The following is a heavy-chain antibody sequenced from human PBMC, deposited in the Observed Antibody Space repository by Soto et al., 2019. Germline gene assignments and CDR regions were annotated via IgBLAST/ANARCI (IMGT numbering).Heavy chain of an antibody. D-gene: IGHD6-19*01. Sequence: SETLSLTCTVSGGSISSYYWSWIRQPPGKGLEWIGYIYYSGSTNYNPSLKSRVTISVDTSKNQFSLKLSSVTAADTAVYYCARYSSGWSDEYFQHWGQGTLVTVSS. J-gene: IGHJ1*01. CDR2: IYYSGST. CDR3: ARYSSGWSDEYFQH. V-gene: IGHV4-59*01. CDR1: GGSISSYY.